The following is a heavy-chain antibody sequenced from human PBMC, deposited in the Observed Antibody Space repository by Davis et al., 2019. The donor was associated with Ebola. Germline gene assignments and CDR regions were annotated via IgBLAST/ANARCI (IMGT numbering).Heavy chain of an antibody. CDR2: IRSKANSYAT. CDR1: GFTFSGSA. Sequence: GESLKISCAASGFTFSGSAMHWVRQASGKGLEWVGRIRSKANSYATAYSASVKGRFTISRDDSKNTAYLQMNSLRAEDTAVYYCAKAFPFLWFGELNFPPAYGMDVWGQGTTVTVSS. D-gene: IGHD3-10*01. J-gene: IGHJ6*02. V-gene: IGHV3-73*01. CDR3: AKAFPFLWFGELNFPPAYGMDV.